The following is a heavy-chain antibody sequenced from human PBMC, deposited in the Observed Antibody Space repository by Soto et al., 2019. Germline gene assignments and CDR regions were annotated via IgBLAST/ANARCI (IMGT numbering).Heavy chain of an antibody. V-gene: IGHV3-33*01. CDR2: IWSDGNNK. D-gene: IGHD6-25*01. CDR1: GFTFSTYG. Sequence: QVQLVESGGGVLQPGRSLRLSCAASGFTFSTYGMHWVRQAPGKGLEWVAIIWSDGNNKFYADSVQGRFTISRDNSKNTLYLQMHSLRVEDTAVYYCARAVETATITYYYCHGMDVSCQRTTVTVSS. CDR3: ARAVETATITYYYCHGMDV. J-gene: IGHJ6*02.